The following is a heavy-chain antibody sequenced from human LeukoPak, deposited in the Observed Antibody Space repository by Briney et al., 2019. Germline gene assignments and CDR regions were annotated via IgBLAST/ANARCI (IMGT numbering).Heavy chain of an antibody. J-gene: IGHJ4*02. CDR2: ISGYDGNT. D-gene: IGHD4-17*01. CDR1: GYTFTTYG. CDR3: ARTVTTSSYYFDY. V-gene: IGHV1-18*01. Sequence: ASVKVSCKASGYTFTTYGVSWVRQAPGQGLEWMGWISGYDGNTNYAQELRGRVTMTTDTSTSTAYMDLRSLRSDDTALYYCARTVTTSSYYFDYWGQGTLVSVFS.